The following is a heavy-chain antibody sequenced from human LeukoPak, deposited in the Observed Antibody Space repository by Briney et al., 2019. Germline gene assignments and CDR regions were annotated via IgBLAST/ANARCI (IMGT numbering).Heavy chain of an antibody. CDR1: GGTFSSYA. CDR3: ARDRYYGSGSYYNGYFDY. D-gene: IGHD3-10*01. J-gene: IGHJ4*02. CDR2: IIPIFGTA. V-gene: IGHV1-69*01. Sequence: SVKVSCKASGGTFSSYAISWVRQAPGQGLEWMGGIIPIFGTANHAQKFQGRVTITADESTSTAYMELSSLRSEDTAVYYCARDRYYGSGSYYNGYFDYWGQGTLVTVSS.